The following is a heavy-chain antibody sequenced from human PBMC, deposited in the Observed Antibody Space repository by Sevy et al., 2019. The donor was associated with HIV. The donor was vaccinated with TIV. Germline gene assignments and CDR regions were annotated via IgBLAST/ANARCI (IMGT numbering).Heavy chain of an antibody. CDR1: GGSISSYF. J-gene: IGHJ4*02. CDR2: IYFTGNT. CDR3: ARDSTTRPRVLDY. V-gene: IGHV4-59*01. D-gene: IGHD1-1*01. Sequence: SETLSLMCSVSGGSISSYFWTWVRQSPGKGLEWIGNIYFTGNTDYSPSLKSRVTLSLDTSKSQFSLTLKSVTAADTAIYFCARDSTTRPRVLDYWGQGTLVTVSS.